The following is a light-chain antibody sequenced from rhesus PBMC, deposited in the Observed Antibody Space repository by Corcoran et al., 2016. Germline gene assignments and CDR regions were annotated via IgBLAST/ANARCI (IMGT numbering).Light chain of an antibody. V-gene: IGKV1-22*01. CDR2: KAS. Sequence: DIQMTQSPSSLSASVGDTVTITCRASQSISSRVAWYQQTPGKAPKLLNYKASSLQTGVPSSFSGSGSGTEFPLTIISLRSEDFATYYCQHYSSRITFGGGTKVELK. CDR1: QSISSR. CDR3: QHYSSRIT. J-gene: IGKJ4*01.